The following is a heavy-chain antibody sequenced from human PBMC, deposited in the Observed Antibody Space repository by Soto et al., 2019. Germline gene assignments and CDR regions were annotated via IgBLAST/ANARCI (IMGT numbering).Heavy chain of an antibody. CDR1: GGSVSSGSYY. CDR2: IYYSGST. V-gene: IGHV4-61*01. D-gene: IGHD6-6*01. CDR3: AREQYSSSSWDPIRWFDP. Sequence: PSETLSLTCTVSGGSVSSGSYYWSWIRQPPGKGLEWIGYIYYSGSTNYNPSLKSRVTISVDTSKNQFSLKLSSVTAADTAVYYCAREQYSSSSWDPIRWFDPWGQGTLVTVSS. J-gene: IGHJ5*02.